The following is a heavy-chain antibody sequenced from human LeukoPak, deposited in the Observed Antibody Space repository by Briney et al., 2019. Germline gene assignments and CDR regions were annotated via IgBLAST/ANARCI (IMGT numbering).Heavy chain of an antibody. J-gene: IGHJ2*01. D-gene: IGHD3-16*01. Sequence: SETLSLTCTVSGGSTSSDYWRWIRQSPGKGLEWVGYVYNSGDTGKNPSLKSRVTILLDTSKNQCSLKLTSVSAADTAVGYWGRLKLGAYFDLWGRGTVVTVS. CDR3: GRLKLGAYFDL. CDR2: VYNSGDT. CDR1: GGSTSSDY. V-gene: IGHV4-59*08.